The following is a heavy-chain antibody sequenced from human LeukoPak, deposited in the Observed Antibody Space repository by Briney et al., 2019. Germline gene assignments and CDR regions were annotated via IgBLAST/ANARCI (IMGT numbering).Heavy chain of an antibody. V-gene: IGHV1-8*01. CDR2: MNPNSGNT. Sequence: ASVKVSCKASGYTFTSYDINWVRQATGQGLEWMGWMNPNSGNTGYAQKFQGRVTMTRNTSISTAYMELSSLRSEDTAVYYCARVIVGFWSGYADYWGQGTLVTVSS. D-gene: IGHD3-3*01. J-gene: IGHJ4*02. CDR3: ARVIVGFWSGYADY. CDR1: GYTFTSYD.